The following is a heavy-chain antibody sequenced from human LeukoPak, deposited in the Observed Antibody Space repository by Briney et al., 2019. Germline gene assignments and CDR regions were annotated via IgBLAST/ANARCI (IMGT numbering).Heavy chain of an antibody. V-gene: IGHV3-23*01. Sequence: GGSLRLSCAASGFTFSSYAMSWVRQAPGKGLEWVSAISGSGGSTYYADSVKGRFTISRDNAKNTVDLQMNGLRAEDTTVYYCATVSEYWGQGTLVTVSS. CDR3: ATVSEY. CDR1: GFTFSSYA. J-gene: IGHJ4*02. CDR2: ISGSGGST. D-gene: IGHD1-1*01.